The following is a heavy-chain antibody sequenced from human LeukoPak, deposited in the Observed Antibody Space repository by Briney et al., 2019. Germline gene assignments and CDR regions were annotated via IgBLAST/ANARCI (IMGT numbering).Heavy chain of an antibody. V-gene: IGHV3-53*03. CDR3: SGGPADRRY. CDR2: IYSGGNT. CDR1: GFSVGFNY. J-gene: IGHJ4*02. Sequence: GWSLRLSCAASGFSVGFNYMTWVRQAPGKGLEWVSVIYSGGNTDYADSVKGRFTISRDNSKNTVYLQMNTLRVEDTAVYYCSGGPADRRYWGQGNLVTVSS.